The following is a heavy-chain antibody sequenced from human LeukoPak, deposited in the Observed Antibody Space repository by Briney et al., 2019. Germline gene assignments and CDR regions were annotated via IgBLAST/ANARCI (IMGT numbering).Heavy chain of an antibody. D-gene: IGHD3-22*01. V-gene: IGHV1-46*01. Sequence: ASVKVSCKASGYTFTSSYMHWVRQAPGQGLEWMGIINPSDDSTRYAQKFQGRVTMTKDTSTHTANMHRSNLRPDDTAVYYYARAYYESSAYRHTVYFDYWGQGTLVTVSS. J-gene: IGHJ4*02. CDR2: INPSDDST. CDR1: GYTFTSSY. CDR3: ARAYYESSAYRHTVYFDY.